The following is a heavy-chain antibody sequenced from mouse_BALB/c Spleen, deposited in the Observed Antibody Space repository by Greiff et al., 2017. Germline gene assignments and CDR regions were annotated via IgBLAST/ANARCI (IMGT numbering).Heavy chain of an antibody. Sequence: VMLVESGGGLVKPGGSLKLSCAASGFTFSSYAMSWVRQTPEKRLEWVASISSGGSTYYPDSVKGRFTISRDNARNILYLQMSSLRSEDTAMYYCARDGNPYAMDYWGQGTSVTVSS. CDR3: ARDGNPYAMDY. V-gene: IGHV5-6-5*01. CDR1: GFTFSSYA. D-gene: IGHD2-1*01. J-gene: IGHJ4*01. CDR2: ISSGGST.